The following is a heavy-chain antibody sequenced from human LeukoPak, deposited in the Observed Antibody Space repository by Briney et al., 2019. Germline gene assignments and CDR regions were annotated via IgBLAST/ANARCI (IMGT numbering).Heavy chain of an antibody. CDR2: ISDSGANT. D-gene: IGHD6-19*01. J-gene: IGHJ2*01. CDR1: GFTFSTYA. V-gene: IGHV3-23*01. CDR3: AKSMTLQWRGFFDL. Sequence: GGSLRFSCAASGFTFSTYAMSWVRQAPGKGLEWVSTISDSGANTSYADSVRGRFTISRDNSKNTLYLQKNSLRADDTAIYYCAKSMTLQWRGFFDLWGRGTHVTVSS.